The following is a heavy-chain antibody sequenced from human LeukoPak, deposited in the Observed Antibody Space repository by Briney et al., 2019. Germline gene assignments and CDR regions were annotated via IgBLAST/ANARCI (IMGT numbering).Heavy chain of an antibody. CDR1: GYSFTTYW. Sequence: GESLKISCKGSGYSFTTYWIGWVRQMPGKGPEWMGIVFPCDSDTRYNPSFQGQVTISADKSISTAYMQWSSLKASDTAMYYCARLPRAGELHKTWFDPWGQGTLVTVSS. CDR2: VFPCDSDT. D-gene: IGHD2-21*01. CDR3: ARLPRAGELHKTWFDP. J-gene: IGHJ5*02. V-gene: IGHV5-51*01.